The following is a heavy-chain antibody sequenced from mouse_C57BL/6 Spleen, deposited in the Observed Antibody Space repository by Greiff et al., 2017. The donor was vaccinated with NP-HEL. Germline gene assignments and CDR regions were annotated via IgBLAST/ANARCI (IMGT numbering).Heavy chain of an antibody. J-gene: IGHJ3*01. D-gene: IGHD1-1*01. V-gene: IGHV5-6*01. Sequence: EVHLVESGGDLVKPGGSLKLSCAASGFTFSSYGMSWVRQTPDKRLEWVATISSGGSYTYYPDCVKGRFTISRDNAKNTLYLQMSSLKSEDTAMYYCARPLRGSSSWFAYWGQGTLVTVSA. CDR1: GFTFSSYG. CDR2: ISSGGSYT. CDR3: ARPLRGSSSWFAY.